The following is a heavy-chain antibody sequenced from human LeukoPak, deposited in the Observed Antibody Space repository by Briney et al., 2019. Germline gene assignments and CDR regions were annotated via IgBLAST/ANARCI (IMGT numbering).Heavy chain of an antibody. CDR2: IYHSGST. D-gene: IGHD4-17*01. Sequence: SETLSLTCAVSGYSISSGYYWGWIRQPPGEGLEWIGSIYHSGSTYYNPSLKSRVTISVDTSKNQFSLKLSSVTAADTAVYYCARLDGDYVINEPYYFDYWGQGTLVTVSS. CDR3: ARLDGDYVINEPYYFDY. V-gene: IGHV4-38-2*01. J-gene: IGHJ4*02. CDR1: GYSISSGYY.